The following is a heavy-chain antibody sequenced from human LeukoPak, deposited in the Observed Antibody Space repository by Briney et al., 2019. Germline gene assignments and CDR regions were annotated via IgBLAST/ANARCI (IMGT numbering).Heavy chain of an antibody. J-gene: IGHJ4*02. CDR2: IYPRDSDI. CDR3: ARMIGLGEVSPYFDY. Sequence: GESLKTSCKGSGYSFTTYWIAWVRQMPGKGLEWMGIIYPRDSDIRYSPPFQGQVTISADKSISTAYLQWNSLKASGTAMYYCARMIGLGEVSPYFDYWGQGSLVTVSS. D-gene: IGHD3-16*02. V-gene: IGHV5-51*01. CDR1: GYSFTTYW.